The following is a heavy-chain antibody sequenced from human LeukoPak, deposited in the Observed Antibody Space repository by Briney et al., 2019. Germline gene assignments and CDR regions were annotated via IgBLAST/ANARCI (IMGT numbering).Heavy chain of an antibody. CDR1: GGSISSYY. J-gene: IGHJ6*02. CDR3: ARGSWGFGELYYGMDV. D-gene: IGHD3-10*01. CDR2: IYYSGST. Sequence: PSETMSLTCTASGGSISSYYWSWIRQPPGKGLEWIGYIYYSGSTNYNPSLKSRVTISVDTSKNQFSLKLSSVTAADTAVYYCARGSWGFGELYYGMDVWGQGTTVTVSS. V-gene: IGHV4-59*01.